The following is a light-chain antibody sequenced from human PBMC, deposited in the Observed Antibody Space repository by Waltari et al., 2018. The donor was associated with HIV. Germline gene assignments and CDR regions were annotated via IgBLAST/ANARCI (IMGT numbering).Light chain of an antibody. V-gene: IGLV2-11*01. CDR1: SSDVGGYNY. Sequence: QSALPQPRSVSGSPGQSVTISCTGTSSDVGGYNYVSWYHQHPGQAPKLMIYDVSKRPSGVPDRFSGSKSGNTASLTISGLQAEDEADYYCCSYAGSYTYVFGAGTKVTVL. CDR2: DVS. CDR3: CSYAGSYTYV. J-gene: IGLJ1*01.